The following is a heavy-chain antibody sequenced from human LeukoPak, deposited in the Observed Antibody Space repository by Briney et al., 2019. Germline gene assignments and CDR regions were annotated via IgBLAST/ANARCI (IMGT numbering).Heavy chain of an antibody. J-gene: IGHJ4*02. D-gene: IGHD4-23*01. CDR3: TAGYGRIDY. V-gene: IGHV3-15*01. Sequence: GGSLRLSCAASGFTFSNAWMSWVRQAPGKGREWVGRIKSKTDGWTTDYAAPVKGRFTISRNDSKNTLYLQMNSLKTEDTAVYYCTAGYGRIDYWGQGTLVTVSS. CDR1: GFTFSNAW. CDR2: IKSKTDGWTT.